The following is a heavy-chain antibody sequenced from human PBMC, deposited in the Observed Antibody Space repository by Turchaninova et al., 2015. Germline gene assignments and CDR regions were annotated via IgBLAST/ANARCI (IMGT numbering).Heavy chain of an antibody. V-gene: IGHV2-70*15. D-gene: IGHD3-22*01. CDR2: IDWEDDK. J-gene: IGHJ3*02. CDR3: ARIGGRGVVNNVRGAFDI. CDR1: GLSPRHRGMW. Sequence: QVTLRESGPALVKPTQTLPQTCTFSGLSPRHRGMWVSGIRQPPGKALELLARIDWEDDKYYSTSLKTRLTISKDTSKNQVVLTMTNMDPVDTATYYCARIGGRGVVNNVRGAFDIWGQGTMVTVSS.